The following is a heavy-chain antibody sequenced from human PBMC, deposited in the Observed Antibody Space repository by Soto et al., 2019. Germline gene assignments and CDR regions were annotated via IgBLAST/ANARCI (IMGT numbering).Heavy chain of an antibody. V-gene: IGHV3-23*01. CDR1: GFTFSSYA. D-gene: IGHD6-6*01. CDR2: ISGSGGST. Sequence: AGGSLRLSCAASGFTFSSYAMSWVRQAPGKGLEWVSAISGSGGSTYYADSVKGRFTISRDNSKNTLYLQMNSLRAEDTAVYYCAKSFDSSSPGFGAFDIWGQGTMVTVSS. CDR3: AKSFDSSSPGFGAFDI. J-gene: IGHJ3*02.